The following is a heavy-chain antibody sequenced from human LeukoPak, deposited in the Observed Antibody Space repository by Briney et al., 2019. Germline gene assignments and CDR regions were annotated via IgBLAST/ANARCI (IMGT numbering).Heavy chain of an antibody. V-gene: IGHV3-48*01. D-gene: IGHD4-17*01. J-gene: IGHJ4*02. CDR2: ISSSSSTI. Sequence: GGSLRLSCAASGFTFSSYSMNWVRQAPGKGLEWVSYISSSSSTIYYADSVEGRFTISRDNAKNSLYLQMNSLRAEDTAVYYCARELGTVTTDYWGQGTLVTVSS. CDR3: ARELGTVTTDY. CDR1: GFTFSSYS.